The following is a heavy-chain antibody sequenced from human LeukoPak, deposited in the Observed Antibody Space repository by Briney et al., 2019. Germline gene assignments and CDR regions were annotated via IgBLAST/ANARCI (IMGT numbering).Heavy chain of an antibody. CDR3: ARDKRGSGSYSLAHYYYGMDV. V-gene: IGHV3-53*04. CDR2: IYSGGST. Sequence: GGSLRLSCAASGFTVSSNYMSWVRQAPGKGLEWVSVIYSGGSTYYADSVKGRFTISRHNSKNTLYLQMNSLRAEDTAVYYCARDKRGSGSYSLAHYYYGMDVWGQGTTVTVSS. D-gene: IGHD1-26*01. J-gene: IGHJ6*02. CDR1: GFTVSSNY.